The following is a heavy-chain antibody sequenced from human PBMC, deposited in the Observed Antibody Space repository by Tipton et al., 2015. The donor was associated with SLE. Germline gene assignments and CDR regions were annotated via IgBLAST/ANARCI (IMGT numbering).Heavy chain of an antibody. CDR3: ARGVAGYYFYYYLDV. D-gene: IGHD6-19*01. CDR1: GGSISSYS. J-gene: IGHJ6*03. CDR2: IFHTGSA. Sequence: TLSLTCTVSGGSISSYSWSWIRQPPGKGLEWIGYIFHTGSAYYNPSLQSRLTMSVDTSRNQFSLKLTSVTAADTAVYYCARGVAGYYFYYYLDVWGSGTAVTVSS. V-gene: IGHV4-59*06.